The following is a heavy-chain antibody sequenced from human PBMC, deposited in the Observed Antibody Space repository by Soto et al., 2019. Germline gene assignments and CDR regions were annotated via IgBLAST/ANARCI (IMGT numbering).Heavy chain of an antibody. Sequence: QVQLVESGGGVVQPGRSLRLSCAASGFAFSCYAMHWVRQAPGKGLEWVAIIWYDGSITYYADSVKGRFTISRDNSKNMVYLQMNSLRAEDTAVYYCARDLKTRHCDYWGQGTLVTVSS. J-gene: IGHJ4*02. CDR1: GFAFSCYA. CDR3: ARDLKTRHCDY. D-gene: IGHD4-17*01. V-gene: IGHV3-33*01. CDR2: IWYDGSIT.